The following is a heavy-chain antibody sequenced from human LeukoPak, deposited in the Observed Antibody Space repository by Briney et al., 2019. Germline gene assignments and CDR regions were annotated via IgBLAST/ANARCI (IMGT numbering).Heavy chain of an antibody. CDR1: GYSFTGYY. CDR3: AKDEAPAGTGWFDP. CDR2: INPDSGDT. Sequence: ASVKVSCKASGYSFTGYYMHWVRQAPGQGLEWMGWINPDSGDTRYAQKFQGRVTMTRDTSISAAYMELSGLRPDDTAVYYCAKDEAPAGTGWFDPWGQGTLVSVSS. D-gene: IGHD6-13*01. V-gene: IGHV1-2*02. J-gene: IGHJ5*02.